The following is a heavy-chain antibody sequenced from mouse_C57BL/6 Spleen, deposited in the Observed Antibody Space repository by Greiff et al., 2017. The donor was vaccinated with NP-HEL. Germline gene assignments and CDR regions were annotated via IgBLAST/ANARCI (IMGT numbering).Heavy chain of an antibody. V-gene: IGHV5-17*01. D-gene: IGHD1-1*01. CDR2: ISSGSSTI. CDR3: SYYYASSGAY. Sequence: DVQLVESGGGLVKPGGSLKLSCAASGFTFSDYGMHWVRQAPEKGLEWVAYISSGSSTIYYADTVKGRFTISRDNAKNTLFLQMTSLRSEDTAMYYCSYYYASSGAYWGQGTLVTVSA. J-gene: IGHJ3*01. CDR1: GFTFSDYG.